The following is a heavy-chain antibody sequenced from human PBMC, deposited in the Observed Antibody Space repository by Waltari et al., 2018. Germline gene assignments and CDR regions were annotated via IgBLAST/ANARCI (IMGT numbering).Heavy chain of an antibody. CDR2: INPKTGGT. Sequence: MHWVRQAPGQGLEWMGWINPKTGGTNYAQNFRGRVTMTRDTSSSTAFLEMTSLSFGETAVYYCASSATYWGEFFEHWGQGSLITVSS. V-gene: IGHV1-2*02. CDR3: ASSATYWGEFFEH. J-gene: IGHJ4*02. D-gene: IGHD7-27*01.